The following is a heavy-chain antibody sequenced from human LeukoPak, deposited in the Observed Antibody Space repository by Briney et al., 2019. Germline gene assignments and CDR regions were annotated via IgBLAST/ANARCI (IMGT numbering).Heavy chain of an antibody. CDR2: ISGDGATP. Sequence: PGGSLRLSCEASGFTFSSYAMTWVRQAPGKGLEWVSAISGDGATPFYADSVKGRFTISSDSSKNTVFLQMNSLRVEDTAVYYCAKDQGLYNDWGQGTLVTVSS. J-gene: IGHJ4*02. D-gene: IGHD1-14*01. CDR3: AKDQGLYND. CDR1: GFTFSSYA. V-gene: IGHV3-23*01.